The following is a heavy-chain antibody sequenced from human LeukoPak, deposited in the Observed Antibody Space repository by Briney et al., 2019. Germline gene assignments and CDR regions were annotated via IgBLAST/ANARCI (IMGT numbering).Heavy chain of an antibody. CDR1: GFTFSDYY. CDR2: ISSSGSTI. J-gene: IGHJ4*02. Sequence: SGGSLRLSCAASGFTFSDYYMSSIRQAPGKGLEWVSYISSSGSTIYYADSVKGRFTISRDNAKNSLYLQMNSLRAEDTAVYYCARAEDDRGYSGYDSGYWGQGTLVTVPS. V-gene: IGHV3-11*01. D-gene: IGHD5-12*01. CDR3: ARAEDDRGYSGYDSGY.